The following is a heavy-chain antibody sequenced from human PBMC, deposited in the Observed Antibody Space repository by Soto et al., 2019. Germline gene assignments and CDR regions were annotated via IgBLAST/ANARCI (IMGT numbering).Heavy chain of an antibody. CDR2: IGPESGAT. D-gene: IGHD5-12*01. CDR1: GYTFTGHC. J-gene: IGHJ4*02. CDR3: GRGRSGQIVVFY. V-gene: IGHV1-2*02. Sequence: ASVKVSCKASGYTFTGHCIHWVRQAPEQGPEWMGEIGPESGATRYAQKFQGRVTMTRDMSITTVYMELNNLSPDDTAVYYCGRGRSGQIVVFYWGQGTPVTVSS.